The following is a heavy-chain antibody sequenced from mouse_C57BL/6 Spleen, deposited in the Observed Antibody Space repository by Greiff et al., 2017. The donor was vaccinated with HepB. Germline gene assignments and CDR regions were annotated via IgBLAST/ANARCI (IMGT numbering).Heavy chain of an antibody. CDR1: GYTFTDHT. J-gene: IGHJ2*01. Sequence: QVQLKQSDAELVKPGASVKISCKVSGYTFTDHTIHWMKQRPEQGLEWIGYIYPRDGSTKYNEKFKGKATLTADKSSSTAYMQLNSLTSEDSAVYFCARGRDYYGSSYDYFDYWGQGTTLTVSS. CDR2: IYPRDGST. CDR3: ARGRDYYGSSYDYFDY. D-gene: IGHD1-1*01. V-gene: IGHV1-78*01.